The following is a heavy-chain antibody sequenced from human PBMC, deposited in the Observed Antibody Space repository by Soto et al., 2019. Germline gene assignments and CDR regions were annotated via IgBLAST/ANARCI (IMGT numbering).Heavy chain of an antibody. Sequence: EVQLLESGGGLEQPGGSLRLYCAASGFTFSSYAMSWVRQAPGKGLEWVSTISGSGGSTYYADSVKGRFTISRDNSKNTLYLQMNSLTAEDTAVYYCAKPRIVGATSDFDYWGQGTLVTVSS. J-gene: IGHJ4*02. CDR3: AKPRIVGATSDFDY. D-gene: IGHD1-26*01. CDR2: ISGSGGST. V-gene: IGHV3-23*01. CDR1: GFTFSSYA.